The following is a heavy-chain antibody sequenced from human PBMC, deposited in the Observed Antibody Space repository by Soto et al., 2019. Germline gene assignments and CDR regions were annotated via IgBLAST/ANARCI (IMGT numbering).Heavy chain of an antibody. CDR2: IKSKTDGGTR. Sequence: GGSLRLSCAASGFTFSNAWMSWVRQVPGKGLEWVGRIKSKTDGGTRDYAAPVKGSFTISREDSKKTLYLQMNSLKAEDTGVYYCTRGSYQGNYYYYGMDVWGQGTTVTVSS. V-gene: IGHV3-15*01. J-gene: IGHJ6*02. D-gene: IGHD1-26*01. CDR3: TRGSYQGNYYYYGMDV. CDR1: GFTFSNAW.